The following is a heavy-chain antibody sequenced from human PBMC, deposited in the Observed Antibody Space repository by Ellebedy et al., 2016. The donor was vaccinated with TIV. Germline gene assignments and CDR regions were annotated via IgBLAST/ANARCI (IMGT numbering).Heavy chain of an antibody. Sequence: MPSETLSLTCAVYGGSFSGYYWSWIRQPPGKGLEWIGEINHSGSTNYNPSLKSRVTISVDTSKNQFSLKLSSVTAADTAVYYCARRQLWQRGIDYWGQGTLVTVSS. CDR2: INHSGST. CDR3: ARRQLWQRGIDY. J-gene: IGHJ4*02. V-gene: IGHV4-34*01. D-gene: IGHD5-18*01. CDR1: GGSFSGYY.